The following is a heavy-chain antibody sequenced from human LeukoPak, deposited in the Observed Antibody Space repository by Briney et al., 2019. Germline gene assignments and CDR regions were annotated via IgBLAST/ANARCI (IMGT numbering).Heavy chain of an antibody. CDR3: ARHSRYYYGSGSYYTGGYYYYMDV. D-gene: IGHD3-10*01. Sequence: SETLSLTCAVYGGSFSGYYGSWIRQPPGKGLEWFGEINHSGSTNYNPSLKSRVTISVDTSKNQFSLKLSSVTAAGTAVYYCARHSRYYYGSGSYYTGGYYYYMDVWGKGTTVTISS. V-gene: IGHV4-34*01. CDR2: INHSGST. J-gene: IGHJ6*03. CDR1: GGSFSGYY.